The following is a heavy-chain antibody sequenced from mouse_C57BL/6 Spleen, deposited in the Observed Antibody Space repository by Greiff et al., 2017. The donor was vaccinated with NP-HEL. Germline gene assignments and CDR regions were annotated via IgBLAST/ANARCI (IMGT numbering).Heavy chain of an antibody. CDR2: INPNNGGT. J-gene: IGHJ4*01. V-gene: IGHV1-18*01. Sequence: EVKLQESGPELVKPGASVKIPCKASGYTFTDYNMDWVKQSHGKSLEWIGDINPNNGGTIYNQKFKGKATLTVDKSSSTAYMELRSLTSKDTAVYYCARSAYYDYDDAMDYWGQGTSVTVSS. CDR1: GYTFTDYN. D-gene: IGHD2-4*01. CDR3: ARSAYYDYDDAMDY.